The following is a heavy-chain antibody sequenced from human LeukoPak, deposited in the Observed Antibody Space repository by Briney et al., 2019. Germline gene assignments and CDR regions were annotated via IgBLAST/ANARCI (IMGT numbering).Heavy chain of an antibody. D-gene: IGHD7-27*01. Sequence: GSLRLSCAASGFTFSSYWMHWVRQAPGKGLVWVSRINSDGSSITYADSVKGRFTISRDDAKNSLYLQMNSLRAEDTAFYYCARDDNWGFDYWGQGALVTVSS. V-gene: IGHV3-74*03. CDR3: ARDDNWGFDY. J-gene: IGHJ4*02. CDR1: GFTFSSYW. CDR2: INSDGSSI.